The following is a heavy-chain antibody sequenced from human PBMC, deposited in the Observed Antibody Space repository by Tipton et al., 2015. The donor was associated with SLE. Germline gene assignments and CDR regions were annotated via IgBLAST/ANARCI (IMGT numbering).Heavy chain of an antibody. CDR3: TSGSGGYQRTDY. Sequence: TLSLTCTVSGVSISDHYWSWIRQPPGKGLECLGYVFYSGSSDFYRAHYSPSLMSRVIISVDSSKNQFSLRLTSVTAADTALYYCTSGSGGYQRTDYWGQGTLVTVSS. D-gene: IGHD5-12*01. V-gene: IGHV4-59*08. CDR2: VFYSGSSDFYRA. J-gene: IGHJ4*02. CDR1: GVSISDHY.